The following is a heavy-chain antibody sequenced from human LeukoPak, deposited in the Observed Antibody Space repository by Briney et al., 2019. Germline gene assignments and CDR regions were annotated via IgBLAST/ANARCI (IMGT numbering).Heavy chain of an antibody. CDR2: INSDGSFT. CDR3: ARSKYSAGLDV. D-gene: IGHD4-11*01. V-gene: IGHV3-74*01. Sequence: GGSLRLSCAASGFTFSSNWMHWVRQTPGKGLVWVSRINSDGSFTDYADSVKGRFTISGDNAKNTLFLQMHSLRAEDTAVYSCARSKYSAGLDVWGQGTTVTVSS. J-gene: IGHJ6*02. CDR1: GFTFSSNW.